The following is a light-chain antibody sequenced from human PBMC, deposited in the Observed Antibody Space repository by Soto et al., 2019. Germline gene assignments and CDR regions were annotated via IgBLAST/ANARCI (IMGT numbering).Light chain of an antibody. J-gene: IGLJ3*02. CDR3: QSYDSSLSGV. CDR2: ANS. CDR1: SSNIGAGYD. Sequence: QSALTQPPSVSGAPGQRVTISCTGSSSNIGAGYDVHWYQQLPGTAPKLLIYANSNRPSGVPDRFSGSKSGTSASLAITGLQADDEADYYCQSYDSSLSGVFGGGTKLTVL. V-gene: IGLV1-40*01.